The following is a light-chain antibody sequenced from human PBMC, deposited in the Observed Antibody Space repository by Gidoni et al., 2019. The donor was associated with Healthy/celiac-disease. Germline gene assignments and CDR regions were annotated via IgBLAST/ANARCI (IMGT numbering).Light chain of an antibody. J-gene: IGKJ3*01. Sequence: IQLSESPSSRSAAVGDRVIITCRASQSISSYLNWYQQKPGKAPKHLIYAASSWQSGVPARISGSGSGTVFTLPISSLQPESFATYYCQQSYSTPRFGPGTKVDIK. CDR3: QQSYSTPR. CDR1: QSISSY. CDR2: AAS. V-gene: IGKV1-39*01.